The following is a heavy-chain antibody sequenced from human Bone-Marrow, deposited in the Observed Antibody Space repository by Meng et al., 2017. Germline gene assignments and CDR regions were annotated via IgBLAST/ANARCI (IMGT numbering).Heavy chain of an antibody. V-gene: IGHV3-30*04. J-gene: IGHJ4*02. D-gene: IGHD2-8*01. CDR3: AKAPDCVNGICYFFDH. CDR2: ISYDGSNK. CDR1: GFTFSSHA. Sequence: GESLKIPCAAAGFTFSSHAMHRVRQAPGKGLEWVAVISYDGSNKYYADSVKGRFTISRDNSKKTLYLQMNSLRAEDTAVYYCAKAPDCVNGICYFFDHWGQGTLVTVSS.